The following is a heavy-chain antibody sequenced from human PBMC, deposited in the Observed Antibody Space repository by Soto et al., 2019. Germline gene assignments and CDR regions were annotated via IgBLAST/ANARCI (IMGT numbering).Heavy chain of an antibody. CDR2: ISSSSSTI. V-gene: IGHV3-48*01. Sequence: EVQLVESGGGLVQPGGSLRLSCAASGFTFSSYSMNWVRQAPGKGLEWVSYISSSSSTIYYGGSVKGRITISRDKGKNSMYLRMDRLRAEGTAVYFRAILVAATLVDAFDIWGQGTMVTVSS. J-gene: IGHJ3*02. CDR1: GFTFSSYS. CDR3: AILVAATLVDAFDI. D-gene: IGHD2-15*01.